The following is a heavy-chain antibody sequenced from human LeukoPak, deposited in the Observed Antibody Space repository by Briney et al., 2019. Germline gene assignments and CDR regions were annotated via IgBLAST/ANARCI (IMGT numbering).Heavy chain of an antibody. CDR3: ARKGSYWAFDI. Sequence: GGSLRLSCAASDFTFTSYGMNWVRQAPGKGLEWVSSISSSSSYIYYADSVKGRFTISRDNAKNSLYLQMNSLRAEDTAVYYCARKGSYWAFDIWGQGTMVTVSS. D-gene: IGHD1-26*01. J-gene: IGHJ3*02. V-gene: IGHV3-21*01. CDR1: DFTFTSYG. CDR2: ISSSSSYI.